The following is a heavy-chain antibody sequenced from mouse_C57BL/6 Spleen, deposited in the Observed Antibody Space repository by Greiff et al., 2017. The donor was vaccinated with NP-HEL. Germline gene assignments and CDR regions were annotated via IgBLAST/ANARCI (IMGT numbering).Heavy chain of an antibody. CDR3: ARENTTVVVPAY. V-gene: IGHV1-55*01. Sequence: VKLQQPGAELVKPGASVKMSCKASGYTFTSYWITWVKQRPGQGLEWIGDIYPGSGSTNYNEKFKSKATLTVDTSSSTAYMQLSSLTSEDSAVYYCARENTTVVVPAYWGQGTLVTVSA. CDR2: IYPGSGST. J-gene: IGHJ3*01. D-gene: IGHD1-1*01. CDR1: GYTFTSYW.